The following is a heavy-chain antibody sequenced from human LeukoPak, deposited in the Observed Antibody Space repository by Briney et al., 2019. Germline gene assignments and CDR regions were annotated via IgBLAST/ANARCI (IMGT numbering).Heavy chain of an antibody. V-gene: IGHV3-30*03. Sequence: GGSLRLSCAASGFTFSSYGMHWVRQAPGKGLEWVAVISYDGSNKYYADSVKGRFTISRDNAKNSLYLQMNSLRVEDTAVYYCARDGRDYVMDYWGQGTLVTVSS. D-gene: IGHD3-10*02. CDR3: ARDGRDYVMDY. CDR2: ISYDGSNK. CDR1: GFTFSSYG. J-gene: IGHJ4*02.